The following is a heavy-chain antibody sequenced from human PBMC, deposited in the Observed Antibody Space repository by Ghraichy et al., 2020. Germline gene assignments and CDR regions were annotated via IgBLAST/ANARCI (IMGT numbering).Heavy chain of an antibody. J-gene: IGHJ6*02. CDR3: ARAIPGYYGMDV. Sequence: ESLKISCAASGFIFSRYNMNWVRQAPGKGLEWVSYISSSTTYIYYAGSVKGRFTISRDNANNSLYLQMNSLRDEDTAVYYCARAIPGYYGMDVWGQGTTVSVSS. CDR2: ISSSTTYI. CDR1: GFIFSRYN. V-gene: IGHV3-48*02. D-gene: IGHD2-21*01.